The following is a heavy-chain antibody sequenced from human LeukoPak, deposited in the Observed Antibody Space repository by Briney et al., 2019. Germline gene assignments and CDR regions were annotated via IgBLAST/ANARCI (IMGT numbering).Heavy chain of an antibody. V-gene: IGHV3-33*01. CDR2: IWYDGSNK. D-gene: IGHD3-3*01. J-gene: IGHJ4*02. Sequence: GGSLRLSCAASGFTFSSYGMHWVRQAPGKGLEWVAVIWYDGSNKYYADSVKGRFTISRDNSKNTLYLQMNSLRAEDTAVCYCARGDLLRFLEWLSYADEGHFDYWGQGTLVTVSS. CDR1: GFTFSSYG. CDR3: ARGDLLRFLEWLSYADEGHFDY.